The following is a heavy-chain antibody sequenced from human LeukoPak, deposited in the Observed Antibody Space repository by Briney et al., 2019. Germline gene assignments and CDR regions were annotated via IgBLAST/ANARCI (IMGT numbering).Heavy chain of an antibody. CDR1: GFTFSRYW. V-gene: IGHV3-7*04. CDR2: INKDGSEK. J-gene: IGHJ4*01. Sequence: GGSLRLSCAASGFTFSRYWMSWVRQAPRKGLEWVANINKDGSEKYYVDSVKGRFSISRDNAENSLTLQMNSLRAEDTAVYYCAKDGHGEQSPYDSWGQGTLVTVSS. D-gene: IGHD1-26*01. CDR3: AKDGHGEQSPYDS.